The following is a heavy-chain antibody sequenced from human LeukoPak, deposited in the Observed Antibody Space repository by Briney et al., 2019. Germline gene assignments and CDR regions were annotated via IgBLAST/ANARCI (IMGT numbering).Heavy chain of an antibody. CDR3: AKTAPSIAVASTETNWFDP. J-gene: IGHJ5*02. CDR1: GFTFSSYA. D-gene: IGHD6-19*01. V-gene: IGHV3-23*01. Sequence: GGSLRLSCAASGFTFSSYAMSWVRQAPGKGLEWVSAISGSGGSTYYADSMKGRFTISRDNSKNTLYLQMNSLRAEDTAVYYCAKTAPSIAVASTETNWFDPWGQGTLVTVSS. CDR2: ISGSGGST.